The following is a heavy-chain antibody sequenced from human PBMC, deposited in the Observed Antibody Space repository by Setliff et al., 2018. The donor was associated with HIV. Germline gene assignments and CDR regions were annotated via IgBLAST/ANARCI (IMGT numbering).Heavy chain of an antibody. Sequence: GGSLRLSCAASGFTFNNYWMTWVRQAPGKGLEWVADIKQDGSEKYYVASVKGRFTISRDIAENSLYLQMNSLRAEDTAVYYCATDCAVVGGTGSLDSWGQGTLVTVSS. J-gene: IGHJ4*02. CDR2: IKQDGSEK. D-gene: IGHD1-26*01. V-gene: IGHV3-7*05. CDR3: ATDCAVVGGTGSLDS. CDR1: GFTFNNYW.